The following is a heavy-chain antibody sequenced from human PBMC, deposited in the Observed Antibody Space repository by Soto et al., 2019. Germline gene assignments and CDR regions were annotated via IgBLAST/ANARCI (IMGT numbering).Heavy chain of an antibody. CDR2: IIPIFGTA. CDR3: ASTYSSGLYSDDY. D-gene: IGHD6-19*01. Sequence: QVQLVQSGAEVKKPGSSVKVSCKASGGTFSSYAISWVRQAPGQGLEWMGGIIPIFGTANYAQKFQGRVTITADESTSPVYMELSSLRSEDTAVYYCASTYSSGLYSDDYWGQGTLVTVSS. J-gene: IGHJ4*02. V-gene: IGHV1-69*12. CDR1: GGTFSSYA.